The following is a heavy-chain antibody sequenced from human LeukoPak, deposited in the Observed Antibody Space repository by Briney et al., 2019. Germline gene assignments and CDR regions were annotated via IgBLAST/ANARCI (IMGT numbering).Heavy chain of an antibody. J-gene: IGHJ4*02. V-gene: IGHV3-7*01. CDR3: ARLLNSGWYDYFDY. CDR2: IKQDGSEK. D-gene: IGHD6-19*01. CDR1: GFTFSSYW. Sequence: GGSLRLSCAASGFTFSSYWMSWVRQAPGEGLEWVANIKQDGSEKYYVDSVKGRFTISRDNAKNSLYLQMNSLRAEDTAVYYCARLLNSGWYDYFDYWGQGTLVTVSS.